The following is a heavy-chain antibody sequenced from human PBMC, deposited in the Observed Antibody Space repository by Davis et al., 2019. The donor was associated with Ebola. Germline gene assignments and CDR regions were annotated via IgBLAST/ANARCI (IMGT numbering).Heavy chain of an antibody. CDR3: TRDTRSSGWYGDFDS. V-gene: IGHV3-48*02. CDR1: GFTFSTYG. J-gene: IGHJ4*02. D-gene: IGHD6-19*01. Sequence: GESLKISCAASGFTFSTYGMNWIRQAPGKGLEWVSYISSSGTTMYYADSVKGRFTISRDHAKSSLYLQMNSLRDEDTAVYYCTRDTRSSGWYGDFDSWGQGTLVTVSS. CDR2: ISSSGTTM.